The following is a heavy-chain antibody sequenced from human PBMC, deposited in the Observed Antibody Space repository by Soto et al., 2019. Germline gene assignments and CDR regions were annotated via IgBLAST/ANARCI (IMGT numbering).Heavy chain of an antibody. CDR2: ISSTSTYI. CDR3: ARDGSGCSRDY. CDR1: GFTFSSCS. J-gene: IGHJ4*02. V-gene: IGHV3-21*01. D-gene: IGHD6-19*01. Sequence: EVQLVESGGGLVKPGGSLRLSCAASGFTFSSCSMNWVRQTPGKGLEWVSSISSTSTYIYYADSVKGRFTISRDNAKNSLYLQMNSLRVEDTAVYYCARDGSGCSRDYWGQGTLVTVSS.